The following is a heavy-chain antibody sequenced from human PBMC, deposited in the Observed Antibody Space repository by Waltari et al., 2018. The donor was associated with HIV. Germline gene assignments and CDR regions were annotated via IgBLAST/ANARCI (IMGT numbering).Heavy chain of an antibody. V-gene: IGHV1-58*01. CDR3: AAVFYFDSSSYYFFDY. J-gene: IGHJ4*02. Sequence: MQLVQSGPEVKKPETSVKIACKASGFTFTSSAVQWVRQARGQRLEWIGWIVVGSGHTSYAQKFQERVSITRDMSTSTAYMELSSLRSEDTAVYYCAAVFYFDSSSYYFFDYWGQGTLVTVSS. CDR2: IVVGSGHT. CDR1: GFTFTSSA. D-gene: IGHD3-22*01.